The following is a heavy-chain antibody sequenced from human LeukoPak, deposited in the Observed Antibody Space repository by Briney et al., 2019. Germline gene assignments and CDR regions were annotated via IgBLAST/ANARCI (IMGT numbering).Heavy chain of an antibody. CDR2: IRSNSDGGTI. J-gene: IGHJ5*02. Sequence: WGSLRLSCATSGFTFSNAWMNWVRQAPGKGLEWVGRIRSNSDGGTIDYAAPVKGRFTPSRDDSKTTLYLQMNSLQTEDTAVYYCATDFYDSTWGQGTLVTVSS. CDR1: GFTFSNAW. V-gene: IGHV3-15*07. CDR3: ATDFYDST. D-gene: IGHD3-22*01.